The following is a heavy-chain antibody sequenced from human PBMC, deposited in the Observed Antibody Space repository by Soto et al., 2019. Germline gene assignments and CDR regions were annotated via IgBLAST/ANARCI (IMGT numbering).Heavy chain of an antibody. CDR2: ISYDGSNK. J-gene: IGHJ3*02. CDR3: ARGSYYYDSSGYYYGDDAFDI. CDR1: GFTFSSYA. Sequence: QVQLVESGGGVVQPGRSLRLSCAASGFTFSSYAMHWVRQAPGKGLEWVAVISYDGSNKYYADSVNGRFTISRDNSKNTLYLQMNSLRAEDTAVYYCARGSYYYDSSGYYYGDDAFDIWGQGTMVTVSS. V-gene: IGHV3-30-3*01. D-gene: IGHD3-22*01.